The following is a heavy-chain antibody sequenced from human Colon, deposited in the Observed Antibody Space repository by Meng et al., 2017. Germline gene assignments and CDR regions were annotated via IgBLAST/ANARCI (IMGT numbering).Heavy chain of an antibody. CDR1: GFNFRELG. Sequence: VTLVQSGGGVVQPGTSLRLSCSASGFNFRELGLHWVRQAPGKGLEWVAAVTYDGTKQYYADSVKDRFIISRDNSDNTLYLQMGSLKPDDTAIYYCAKEWSSSYAYYDAWGQGTLVTVSS. J-gene: IGHJ5*01. CDR2: VTYDGTKQ. D-gene: IGHD2-21*01. CDR3: AKEWSSSYAYYDA. V-gene: IGHV3-30*04.